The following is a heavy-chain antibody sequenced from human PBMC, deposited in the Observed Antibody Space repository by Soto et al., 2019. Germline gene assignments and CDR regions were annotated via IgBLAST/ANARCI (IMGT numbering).Heavy chain of an antibody. Sequence: QVQLVQSGAEVKKPGASVNVSCKASGYTFSSYGISWVRQAPGQGLEWMGWISGYNGNTNYAQKLQGRVTMTIDTSTSTGYMELRSLRSDDTAVYYCARDRGGDGMDVWGQVTTVTVSS. CDR1: GYTFSSYG. CDR2: ISGYNGNT. V-gene: IGHV1-18*01. CDR3: ARDRGGDGMDV. J-gene: IGHJ6*02. D-gene: IGHD3-16*01.